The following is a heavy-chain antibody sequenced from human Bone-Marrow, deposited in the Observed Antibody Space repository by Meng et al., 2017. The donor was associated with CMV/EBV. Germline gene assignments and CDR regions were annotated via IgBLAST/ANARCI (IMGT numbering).Heavy chain of an antibody. CDR3: ARGARQYFGYLLHPGDY. J-gene: IGHJ4*02. CDR2: ISHDGSDK. V-gene: IGHV3-30*04. CDR1: GFSFSTYG. Sequence: GESLKISCAASGFSFSTYGLHWVRQAPGRGLEWLAVISHDGSDKYYADFVKGRLTIGRDNSKNTAYLQMNTVGVEDTAVYYCARGARQYFGYLLHPGDYWGQGTLVTVPS. D-gene: IGHD2/OR15-2a*01.